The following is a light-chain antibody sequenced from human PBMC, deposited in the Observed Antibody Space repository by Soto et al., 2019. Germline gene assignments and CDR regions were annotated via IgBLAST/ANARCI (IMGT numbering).Light chain of an antibody. J-gene: IGLJ1*01. CDR3: FSYAGAGTFV. V-gene: IGLV2-23*02. Sequence: QSALTQPASVSGSPGQSITISCTGTSSDIGNYNLVSWFQQHPGKAPKLFIYEVNRRPSGVSDRLSGSKSANTASLTISGLQAEDDADYYCFSYAGAGTFVFGTGTKVTVL. CDR2: EVN. CDR1: SSDIGNYNL.